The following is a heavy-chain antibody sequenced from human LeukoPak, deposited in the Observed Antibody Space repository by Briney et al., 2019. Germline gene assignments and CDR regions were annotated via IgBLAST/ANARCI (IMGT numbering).Heavy chain of an antibody. J-gene: IGHJ4*02. CDR1: GFTFSSYA. D-gene: IGHD1-26*01. CDR2: ISGSGGVT. Sequence: GGSLRLSCAASGFTFSSYAMSWVRQAPGKGLEWVSTISGSGGVTYYPDSVRGRFTISRDNTKNTLHLQMDSLRAEDTAIYYCAKWPEGATPKFHYWGQGTLVTVSS. CDR3: AKWPEGATPKFHY. V-gene: IGHV3-23*01.